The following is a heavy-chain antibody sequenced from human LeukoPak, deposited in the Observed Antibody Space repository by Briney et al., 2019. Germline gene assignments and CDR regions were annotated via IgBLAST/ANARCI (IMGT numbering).Heavy chain of an antibody. J-gene: IGHJ4*02. CDR2: ISGSGATT. CDR1: GFTFSNFA. Sequence: GGSLGFSWQASGFTFSNFAMTWVGQAQGKGLEWVAAISGSGATTYYADSVKGRFTISRDNSKSTLYLQMNSLGAEDTAVYYCARDRFNYGPFDYWGQGTLVSVSS. V-gene: IGHV3-23*01. D-gene: IGHD5-18*01. CDR3: ARDRFNYGPFDY.